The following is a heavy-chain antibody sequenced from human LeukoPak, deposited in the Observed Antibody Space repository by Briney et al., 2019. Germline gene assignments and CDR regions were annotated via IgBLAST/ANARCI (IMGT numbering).Heavy chain of an antibody. CDR1: GGTFSSYA. CDR3: ARDRTVERLGY. Sequence: SVRVSCKASGGTFSSYAISWVRQAPGQGLEWTGGIIPIFGTANYAQKFQGRVTITADESTSTAYMELSSLRSEDTAVYYCARDRTVERLGYWGQGTLVTVSS. V-gene: IGHV1-69*01. J-gene: IGHJ4*02. CDR2: IIPIFGTA. D-gene: IGHD4-23*01.